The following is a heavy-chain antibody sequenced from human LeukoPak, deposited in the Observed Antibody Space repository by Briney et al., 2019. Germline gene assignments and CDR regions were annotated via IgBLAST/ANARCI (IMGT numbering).Heavy chain of an antibody. Sequence: GGSLRLSCAVSGFTFSSYAMNWVRQAPGKGLQWVSGISASGGSTYYADSVKGRFTISRDNSKNTLYLQMNSLRAEDTAVYYCAKAEDSYGLLLAFDIWGQGTMVTVSS. CDR3: AKAEDSYGLLLAFDI. V-gene: IGHV3-23*01. J-gene: IGHJ3*02. D-gene: IGHD5-18*01. CDR2: ISASGGST. CDR1: GFTFSSYA.